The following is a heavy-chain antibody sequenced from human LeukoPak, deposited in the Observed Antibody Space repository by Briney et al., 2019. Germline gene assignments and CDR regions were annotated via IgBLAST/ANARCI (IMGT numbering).Heavy chain of an antibody. J-gene: IGHJ5*02. D-gene: IGHD4-17*01. V-gene: IGHV3-23*01. CDR3: ARDYGDYGWFDP. Sequence: GGSLRLSCAASGFTFSDYAMGWVRQAPGKGLEWVSSISGSGDSPNSADSVKGRFSISRDNSKSTLYLQMNSLRAEDTAVYYCARDYGDYGWFDPWGQGTLVTVSS. CDR2: ISGSGDSP. CDR1: GFTFSDYA.